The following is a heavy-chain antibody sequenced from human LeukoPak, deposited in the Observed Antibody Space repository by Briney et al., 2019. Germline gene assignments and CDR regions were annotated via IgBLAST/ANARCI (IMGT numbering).Heavy chain of an antibody. Sequence: PGGSLRLSCAASGFTFSSYAMSWVRQAPGKGLEWVSAISGSGGSTYYADSVKGRFTISRDNSKNTLYLQMNSLRAEDTALYYCAKYRGYGDMYYFDYWGQGTLVTVSS. CDR3: AKYRGYGDMYYFDY. D-gene: IGHD4-17*01. V-gene: IGHV3-23*01. J-gene: IGHJ4*02. CDR2: ISGSGGST. CDR1: GFTFSSYA.